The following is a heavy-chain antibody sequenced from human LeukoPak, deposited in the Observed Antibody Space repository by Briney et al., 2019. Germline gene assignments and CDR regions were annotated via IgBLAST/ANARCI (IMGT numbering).Heavy chain of an antibody. CDR2: INPNSGGT. CDR3: AREYDILTGYYGVDP. D-gene: IGHD3-9*01. Sequence: ASVKVSCKVSGYTFTGYYMHWVRQAPGQGLEWMGWINPNSGGTNYAQKFQGRVTMTRDTSISTAYMELSRLRSDDTAVYYCAREYDILTGYYGVDPWGQGTLVTVSS. CDR1: GYTFTGYY. V-gene: IGHV1-2*02. J-gene: IGHJ5*02.